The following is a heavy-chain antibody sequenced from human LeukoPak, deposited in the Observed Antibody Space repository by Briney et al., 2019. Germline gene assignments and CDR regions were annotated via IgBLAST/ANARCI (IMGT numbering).Heavy chain of an antibody. CDR1: GGPFSGFH. Sequence: SETLSLTCTVSGGPFSGFHWGWIRQPAGKGLEWLGLIYTSGSTNYSPSLKSRLTMSVDASEHQFSLKLSSVTAADTAVYYCARDFDSWGQGILVTVSS. CDR2: IYTSGST. CDR3: ARDFDS. V-gene: IGHV4-4*07. J-gene: IGHJ4*02.